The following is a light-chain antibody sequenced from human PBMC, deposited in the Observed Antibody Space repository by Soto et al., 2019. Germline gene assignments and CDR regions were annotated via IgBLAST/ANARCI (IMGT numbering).Light chain of an antibody. V-gene: IGKV3-11*01. J-gene: IGKJ5*01. CDR1: QSVSSY. CDR2: DAS. Sequence: IVLTQSPATLSFSPGEIATLSCRSSQSVSSYLAWYQQKPGQAPRLLIYDASNRATGIPARFSGSGSGTDFTLTISSLEPEDFAVYYCQQRSNWPPITFGQGTRLEIK. CDR3: QQRSNWPPIT.